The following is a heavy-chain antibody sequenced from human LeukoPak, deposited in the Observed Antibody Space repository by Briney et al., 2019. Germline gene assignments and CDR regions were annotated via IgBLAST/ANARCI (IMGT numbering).Heavy chain of an antibody. CDR3: ARVRSAEERAWAY. V-gene: IGHV1-2*02. J-gene: IGHJ4*02. CDR1: GYTFSDFY. D-gene: IGHD1-1*01. Sequence: ASVKVSCKASGYTFSDFYIHWVRQAPGPGLEYVGWITPKSGDTYSPQRFQGRVTMTRDASISTAYMELSSLRSDDTAVYFCARVRSAEERAWAYWGQGTLVTVSS. CDR2: ITPKSGDT.